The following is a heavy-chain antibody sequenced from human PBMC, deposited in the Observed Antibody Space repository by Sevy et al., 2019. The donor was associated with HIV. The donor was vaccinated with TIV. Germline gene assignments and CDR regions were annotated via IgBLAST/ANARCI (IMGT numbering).Heavy chain of an antibody. CDR2: INHSGST. Sequence: SETLSLTCAVYGGSFSGYYWSWIRQPPGKGLGWIGEINHSGSTNYNPSLKSRVTISVDTSKNQFSLKLSSVTAADTAVYYCARALTGYYYYYYSGMDVWGQGTTVTVSS. J-gene: IGHJ6*02. D-gene: IGHD3-9*01. CDR1: GGSFSGYY. CDR3: ARALTGYYYYYYSGMDV. V-gene: IGHV4-34*01.